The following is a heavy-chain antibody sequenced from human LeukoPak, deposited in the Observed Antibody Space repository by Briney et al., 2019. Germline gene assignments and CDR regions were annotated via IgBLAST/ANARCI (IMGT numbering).Heavy chain of an antibody. CDR2: IYHSGST. Sequence: SETLSLTCTVSDDSISSYYWSWIRQPPGGGLEWLGYIYHSGSTIYTPSLKSRVTISLDTSKNQFSLKLISVTAADTAVYYCARALRRQLVTGWFDPWGQGTLVTVSS. CDR1: DDSISSYY. CDR3: ARALRRQLVTGWFDP. D-gene: IGHD6-13*01. V-gene: IGHV4-59*01. J-gene: IGHJ5*02.